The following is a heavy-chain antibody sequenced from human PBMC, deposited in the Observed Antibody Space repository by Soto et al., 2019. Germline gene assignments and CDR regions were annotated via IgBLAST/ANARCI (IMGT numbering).Heavy chain of an antibody. CDR1: GFNFGIYS. CDR3: ARDLWSQGPTYTHWFDP. CDR2: ISGDSVYI. J-gene: IGHJ5*02. Sequence: PGGSLRLSCAASGFNFGIYSMNWVRQAPGKGLEWVSCISGDSVYIYYGDSVKGRFTISRDNAKKSLYLEMNSLRPDDTAVYYCARDLWSQGPTYTHWFDPWGQGTLVTVSS. D-gene: IGHD1-26*01. V-gene: IGHV3-21*01.